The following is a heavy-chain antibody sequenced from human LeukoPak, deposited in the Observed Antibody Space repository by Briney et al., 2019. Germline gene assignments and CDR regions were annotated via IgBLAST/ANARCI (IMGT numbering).Heavy chain of an antibody. Sequence: GGSLRLSCAVSGFTFSSYWMSWVRQAPGKGLEWVANIKEDGSEKYYVDSVKGRFTISRDNAENSLYLQMNSLRVKDTAVYYCAREGTTGWYAPEYWGQGTLVTVSS. CDR1: GFTFSSYW. D-gene: IGHD6-19*01. CDR2: IKEDGSEK. J-gene: IGHJ4*02. CDR3: AREGTTGWYAPEY. V-gene: IGHV3-7*01.